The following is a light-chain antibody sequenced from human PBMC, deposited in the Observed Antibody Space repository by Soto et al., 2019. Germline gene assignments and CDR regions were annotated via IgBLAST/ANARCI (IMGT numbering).Light chain of an antibody. V-gene: IGLV2-23*02. Sequence: QSVLTQPAPVSGSPGQSITISCPGNSSDVGSDNLVSWYQQHPGKAPKFIIYEVNQRPAGVSYRFSGSKSGNTAYLTISGLQAEDEADYYCCSYAGSITYVFGTGTKVTVL. CDR2: EVN. CDR1: SSDVGSDNL. CDR3: CSYAGSITYV. J-gene: IGLJ1*01.